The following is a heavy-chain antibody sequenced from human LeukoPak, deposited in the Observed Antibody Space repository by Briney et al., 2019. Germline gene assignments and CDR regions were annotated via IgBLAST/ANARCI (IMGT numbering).Heavy chain of an antibody. CDR1: GHILTGLS. D-gene: IGHD3-22*01. J-gene: IGHJ4*02. Sequence: ASVKVSCKVSGHILTGLSMHWVRQAPGKGLEWMGGFDPELGEKIYAQKFLGRVTVTEDTSKETASIELHSLRSEGTAVYYCALSPVVTPRLDYWGQGTLVTVSS. V-gene: IGHV1-24*01. CDR2: FDPELGEK. CDR3: ALSPVVTPRLDY.